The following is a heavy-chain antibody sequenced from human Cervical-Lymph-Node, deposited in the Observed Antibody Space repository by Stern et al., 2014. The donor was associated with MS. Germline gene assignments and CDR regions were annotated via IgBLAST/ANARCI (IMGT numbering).Heavy chain of an antibody. CDR3: AKEDLSTSSFDY. CDR2: INPKTGGR. J-gene: IGHJ4*02. Sequence: VQLLESGAEVKKPGASVKVSCKASGNTFTGHYMHWVRQAPGQGLEWMGWINPKTGGRNYAQKLQGRVTVTRDTSISTAYMELSSLISDDTAVYYCAKEDLSTSSFDYWGQGTLVTVSS. CDR1: GNTFTGHY. D-gene: IGHD5/OR15-5a*01. V-gene: IGHV1-2*02.